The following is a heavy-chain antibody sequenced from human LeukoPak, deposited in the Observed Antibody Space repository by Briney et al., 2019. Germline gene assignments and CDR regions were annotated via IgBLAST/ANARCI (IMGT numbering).Heavy chain of an antibody. CDR3: ARAPTVTTNIIYWYFDL. V-gene: IGHV3-21*01. Sequence: GGSLRLSCAAPGFTFSSYSINWARQAPGKGLEWVSSISSTGNYIYYADSVKGRFTVSRNNAKNSLYLQMNSLRAEDTALYYCARAPTVTTNIIYWYFDLWGRGTLVTVSS. CDR1: GFTFSSYS. J-gene: IGHJ2*01. CDR2: ISSTGNYI. D-gene: IGHD4-17*01.